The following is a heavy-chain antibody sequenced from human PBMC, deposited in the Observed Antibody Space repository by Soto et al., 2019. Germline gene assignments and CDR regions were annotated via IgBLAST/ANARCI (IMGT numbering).Heavy chain of an antibody. V-gene: IGHV1-69*13. CDR1: GGTFSSYA. CDR2: IIPIFGTA. D-gene: IGHD3-22*01. J-gene: IGHJ6*02. CDR3: ARDGPITMIVVVPSYYYGMVF. Sequence: SVKVSCKASGGTFSSYAISWVRQAPGQGLEWMGGIIPIFGTANYAQKFQGRVTITADESTSTAYMELSSLRSEDTAVYYCARDGPITMIVVVPSYYYGMVFCGQGTMV.